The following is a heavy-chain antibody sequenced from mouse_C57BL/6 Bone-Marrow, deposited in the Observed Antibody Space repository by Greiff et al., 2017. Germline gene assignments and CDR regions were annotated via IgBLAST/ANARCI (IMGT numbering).Heavy chain of an antibody. V-gene: IGHV1-52*01. Sequence: VQLQQSGAELVRPGSSVKLSCKASGYTFTSYWMHWVKQRPIQGLEWIGNIDPSDSETHYNQKFKDKATLTVDKSSSTAYMQLSSLTSEDSAVYDCASIYYDDDFYYWGQGTTLTVSS. CDR3: ASIYYDDDFYY. J-gene: IGHJ2*01. CDR1: GYTFTSYW. D-gene: IGHD2-4*01. CDR2: IDPSDSET.